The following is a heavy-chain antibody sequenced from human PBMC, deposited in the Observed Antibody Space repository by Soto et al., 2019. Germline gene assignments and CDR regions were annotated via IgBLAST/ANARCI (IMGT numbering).Heavy chain of an antibody. CDR2: IYRSGTT. V-gene: IGHV4-61*01. CDR1: GGSVSSDSHY. J-gene: IGHJ5*02. D-gene: IGHD3-22*01. CDR3: ARVSFYYDSSGYAVAWFDP. Sequence: KTSETLSLTCSVSGGSVSSDSHYWSWIRQPPGKGLEWIGYIYRSGTTKYNPSLKSPVTISVDTSKNQFSLKLSFVTAADTAMYYCARVSFYYDSSGYAVAWFDPWGQGTRVTVSS.